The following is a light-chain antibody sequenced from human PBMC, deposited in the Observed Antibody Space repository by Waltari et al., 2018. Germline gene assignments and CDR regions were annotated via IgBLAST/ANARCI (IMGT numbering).Light chain of an antibody. Sequence: QTVVTQEPSLSVSPGGTVTLTCGLSSGSVSPGLYPSWYQQTPGQPPRTLIYSTTTRSSGVPDRFSGSILGNKAALTITGAQPDDECDYFCVLYVDVGTWVFGGGTKLTVL. CDR3: VLYVDVGTWV. V-gene: IGLV8-61*01. CDR1: SGSVSPGLY. CDR2: STT. J-gene: IGLJ3*02.